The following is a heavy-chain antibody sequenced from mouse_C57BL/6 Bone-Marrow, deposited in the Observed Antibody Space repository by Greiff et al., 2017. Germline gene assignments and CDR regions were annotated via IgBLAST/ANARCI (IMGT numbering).Heavy chain of an antibody. Sequence: QVQLQQSGPELVKPGASVTISCKASGYAFSSSWVNWVKQRPGKGLEWIGRIYPGDGDTNYNGKFKGKATLTADKSSSPAYMQLSSLTSEDSAVYFCASGSNWALAMDYWGQGTSVTVSS. CDR2: IYPGDGDT. J-gene: IGHJ4*01. D-gene: IGHD4-1*01. CDR1: GYAFSSSW. CDR3: ASGSNWALAMDY. V-gene: IGHV1-82*01.